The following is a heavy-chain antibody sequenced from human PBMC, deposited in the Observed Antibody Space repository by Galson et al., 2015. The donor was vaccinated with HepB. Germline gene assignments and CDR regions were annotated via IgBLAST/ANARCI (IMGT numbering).Heavy chain of an antibody. Sequence: SLRLSCAASGFTFSNAWMNWVRQAPGKGLEWVGRIKSKTDGGTTDYAAPVKGRFTISRDDSKNTLYLQMNSLKTEDTAVYYCTTAITMVRGVIILLNYWGQGTLVTVSS. J-gene: IGHJ4*02. V-gene: IGHV3-15*07. CDR2: IKSKTDGGTT. D-gene: IGHD3-10*01. CDR1: GFTFSNAW. CDR3: TTAITMVRGVIILLNY.